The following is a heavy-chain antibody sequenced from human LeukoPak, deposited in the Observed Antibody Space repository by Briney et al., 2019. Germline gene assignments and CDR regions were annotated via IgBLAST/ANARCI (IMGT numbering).Heavy chain of an antibody. V-gene: IGHV3-23*01. CDR3: AITLYDTSGYYSH. Sequence: GGSLRLSCAASGFTFSSYAMSWVRQAPGKGLEWVSVISGSGGSTYYADSVKGRFTISRDNSKNTLYLQMNSLRAEDTAVYYCAITLYDTSGYYSHWGQETLVTVSS. D-gene: IGHD3-22*01. J-gene: IGHJ4*02. CDR2: ISGSGGST. CDR1: GFTFSSYA.